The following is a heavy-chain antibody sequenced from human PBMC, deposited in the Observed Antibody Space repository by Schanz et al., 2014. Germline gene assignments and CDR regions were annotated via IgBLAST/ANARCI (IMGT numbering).Heavy chain of an antibody. V-gene: IGHV7-4-1*02. CDR1: GYTFTSFA. D-gene: IGHD2-15*01. CDR2: INTNNGDP. Sequence: QVQLVQSGSELKKPGASVKVSCKASGYTFTSFAMNWVRQAPGQGLEWMGWINTNNGDPTYAQGFTGRFVFSLDTSVSTAYLQISSLKAEDTAVYYCVRGGVVVVTAALNWFDPWGQGTLVTVSS. J-gene: IGHJ5*02. CDR3: VRGGVVVVTAALNWFDP.